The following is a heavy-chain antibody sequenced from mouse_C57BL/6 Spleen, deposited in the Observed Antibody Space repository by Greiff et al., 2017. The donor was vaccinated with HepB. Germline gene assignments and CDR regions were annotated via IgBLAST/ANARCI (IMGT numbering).Heavy chain of an antibody. CDR1: GYAFSSYW. D-gene: IGHD2-13*01. CDR2: IYPGDGDT. J-gene: IGHJ4*01. Sequence: VKLVESGAELVKPGASVKISCKASGYAFSSYWMNWVKQRPGKGLEWIGQIYPGDGDTNYNGKFKGKATLTADKSSSTAYMQLSSLTSEDSAVYFCARRDYYYAMDYWGQGTSVTVSS. CDR3: ARRDYYYAMDY. V-gene: IGHV1-80*01.